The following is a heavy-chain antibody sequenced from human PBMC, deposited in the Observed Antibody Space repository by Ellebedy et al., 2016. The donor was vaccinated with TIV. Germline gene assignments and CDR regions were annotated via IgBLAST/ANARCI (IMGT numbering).Heavy chain of an antibody. J-gene: IGHJ4*02. CDR1: GFTFSSYA. Sequence: GGSLRLSCAASGFTFSSYAMSWVRQAPGKGLEWVANINQDGSEKYYVDSVKGRFTISRDNAKNSLYLQMNSLRAEDTAVYYCARDRRHYYDSSGYYDYWGQGTLVTVSS. D-gene: IGHD3-22*01. CDR2: INQDGSEK. V-gene: IGHV3-7*03. CDR3: ARDRRHYYDSSGYYDY.